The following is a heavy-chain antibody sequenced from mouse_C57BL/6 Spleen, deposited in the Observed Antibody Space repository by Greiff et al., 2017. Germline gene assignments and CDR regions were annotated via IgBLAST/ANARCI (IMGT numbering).Heavy chain of an antibody. CDR2: IHPNSGST. CDR3: ARGAMGDYFDY. J-gene: IGHJ2*01. CDR1: GYTFTSYW. V-gene: IGHV1-64*01. Sequence: QVQLQQSGAELVKPGASVKLSCKASGYTFTSYWMHWVKQRPGQGLEWIGMIHPNSGSTNYNEKFKSKATLTVDKSSRTAYMQLSSLTSEDSAVYYCARGAMGDYFDYWGQGTTLTVSS.